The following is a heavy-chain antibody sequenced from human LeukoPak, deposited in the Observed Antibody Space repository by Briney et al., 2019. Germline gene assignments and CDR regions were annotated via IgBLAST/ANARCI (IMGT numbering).Heavy chain of an antibody. CDR2: IYYSGST. CDR1: GGSISSGDYY. Sequence: SETLSLTCTVSGGSISSGDYYWRWIRQPPGKGLEWIGYIYYSGSTYYNPSLKSRVTISVDTSKNQFSLKLSSVTAADTAVYYCAREGYCSSTSCYNWFDRWGQGTLVTVSS. V-gene: IGHV4-30-4*08. D-gene: IGHD2-2*01. J-gene: IGHJ5*02. CDR3: AREGYCSSTSCYNWFDR.